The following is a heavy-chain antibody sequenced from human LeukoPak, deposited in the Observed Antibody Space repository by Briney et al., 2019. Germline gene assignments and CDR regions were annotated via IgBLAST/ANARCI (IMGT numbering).Heavy chain of an antibody. D-gene: IGHD2-21*01. V-gene: IGHV3-23*01. J-gene: IGHJ2*01. CDR1: GFTFSNYD. Sequence: GGSLRLSCAASGFTFSNYDMTWVRQAPGKGLEWVSSISGSGDSVYFADSVKGRLTISRDNSKNTVYLQMNSLRAEDTAKYYCVSSFLRWYFDLWGRGTLVSVSS. CDR3: VSSFLRWYFDL. CDR2: ISGSGDSV.